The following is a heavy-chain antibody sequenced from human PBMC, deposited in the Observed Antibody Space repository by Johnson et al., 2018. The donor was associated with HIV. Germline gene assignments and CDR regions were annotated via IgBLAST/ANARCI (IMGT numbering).Heavy chain of an antibody. V-gene: IGHV3-23*04. J-gene: IGHJ3*02. CDR3: ANDAYCSGGRCYGFGAFDI. CDR1: GFTFSSYA. CDR2: IIGSGGNT. Sequence: VQLVESGGGLVQPGGSLSLSCTASGFTFSSYAISWVRQAPGKGLELVSTIIGSGGNTYYAESVKGRFTISRDNSKNTLYLQMNSLRAEDTAVFYGANDAYCSGGRCYGFGAFDIWGQGTMVTVSS. D-gene: IGHD2-15*01.